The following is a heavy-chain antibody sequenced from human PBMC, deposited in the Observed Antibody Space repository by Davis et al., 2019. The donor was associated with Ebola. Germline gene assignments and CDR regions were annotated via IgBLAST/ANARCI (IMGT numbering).Heavy chain of an antibody. CDR1: DGSISSSSYY. Sequence: GSLRLSCTVSDGSISSSSYYWGWIRQPPGTGLEWIGSIYYSGSTYYNPSLKSRVTISVDTSKNQFSLKLSSVTAADTAVYYCAKGAGYSSGWFYYGMDVWGKGTTVTVSS. CDR3: AKGAGYSSGWFYYGMDV. D-gene: IGHD6-19*01. V-gene: IGHV4-39*07. J-gene: IGHJ6*04. CDR2: IYYSGST.